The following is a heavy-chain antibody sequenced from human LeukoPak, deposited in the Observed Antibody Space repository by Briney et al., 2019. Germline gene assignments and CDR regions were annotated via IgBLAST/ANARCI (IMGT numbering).Heavy chain of an antibody. Sequence: LTGGSLRLSCAASGFTVSSNYMSWVRQAPGKGLGWVSVIYSGGSTYYADSVKGRFTISRDNSKNTLYLQMNSLRAEDTAVYYCARLPRGAAAGTLDYWGQGTLVTVSS. J-gene: IGHJ4*02. D-gene: IGHD6-13*01. CDR1: GFTVSSNY. CDR2: IYSGGST. V-gene: IGHV3-66*01. CDR3: ARLPRGAAAGTLDY.